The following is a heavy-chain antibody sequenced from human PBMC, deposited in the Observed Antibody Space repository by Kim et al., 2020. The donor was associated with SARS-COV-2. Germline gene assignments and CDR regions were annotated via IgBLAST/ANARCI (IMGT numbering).Heavy chain of an antibody. D-gene: IGHD2-2*01. CDR1: GFTFSSYS. CDR2: ISSSSSTI. Sequence: GGSLRLSCAASGFTFSSYSMNWVRQAPGKGLEWVSYISSSSSTIYYADSVKGRFTISRDNAKNSLYLQMNSLRAEDTAVYYCARGNEDIVVVPAANSPYYYYGMDVWGQGTTVTVSS. J-gene: IGHJ6*02. V-gene: IGHV3-48*04. CDR3: ARGNEDIVVVPAANSPYYYYGMDV.